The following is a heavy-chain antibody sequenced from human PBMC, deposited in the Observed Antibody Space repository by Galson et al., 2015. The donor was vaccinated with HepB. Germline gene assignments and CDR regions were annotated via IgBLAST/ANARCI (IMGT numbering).Heavy chain of an antibody. CDR2: ISPYNRNT. J-gene: IGHJ5*02. Sequence: SVKVSCKASGYTFSTYSITWVRQAPGQGLEWMGWISPYNRNTDYARKFQGRVTMTTDISTSTAYMELRSLRSDDTAVYYCARGALVVVVGATQNNWFDPLGQGTLVTVSS. CDR3: ARGALVVVVGATQNNWFDP. D-gene: IGHD2-15*01. CDR1: GYTFSTYS. V-gene: IGHV1-18*01.